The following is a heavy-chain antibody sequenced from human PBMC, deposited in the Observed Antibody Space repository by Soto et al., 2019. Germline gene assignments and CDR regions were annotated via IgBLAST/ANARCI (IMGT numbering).Heavy chain of an antibody. CDR3: AKSLYYYDSSPLDH. CDR2: TNSDGTDS. Sequence: PGGSLRLSCAAAGFDFEDYAMHSVRQVPGKGLEWVSLTNSDGTDSYYMDSVKGRFTISRDNAKSTLYLQMDRLRPEDTALYFCAKSLYYYDSSPLDHWGQGTLVTVSS. D-gene: IGHD3-22*01. J-gene: IGHJ4*02. V-gene: IGHV3-43D*04. CDR1: GFDFEDYA.